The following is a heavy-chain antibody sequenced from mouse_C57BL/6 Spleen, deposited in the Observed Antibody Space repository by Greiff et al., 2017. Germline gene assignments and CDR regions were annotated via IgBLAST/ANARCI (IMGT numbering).Heavy chain of an antibody. V-gene: IGHV5-9*01. CDR2: ISGGGGNT. Sequence: EVQVVESGGGLVKPGGSLKLSCAASGFTFSSYTMSWVRQTPEKRLEWVATISGGGGNTYYPDSVKGRYTISRDNAKNTLYLQMSSLRSEDTALYYCARHDYGSYYDAMDYWGQGTSVTVSS. J-gene: IGHJ4*01. CDR3: ARHDYGSYYDAMDY. D-gene: IGHD1-1*01. CDR1: GFTFSSYT.